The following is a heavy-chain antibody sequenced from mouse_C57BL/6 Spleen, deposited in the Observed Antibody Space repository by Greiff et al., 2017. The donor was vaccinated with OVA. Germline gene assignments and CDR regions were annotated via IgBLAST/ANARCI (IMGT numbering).Heavy chain of an antibody. CDR1: GYTFTSYW. D-gene: IGHD2-12*01. CDR2: INPSSGYT. J-gene: IGHJ2*01. Sequence: QVHVKQSGAELAKPGASVKLSCKASGYTFTSYWMHWVKQRPGQGLEWIGYINPSSGYTKYNQKFKDKAPLTADKSSSTAYMQLSSLTYEDSAVYYCARPGYSGFDYWGQGTTLTVSS. CDR3: ARPGYSGFDY. V-gene: IGHV1-7*01.